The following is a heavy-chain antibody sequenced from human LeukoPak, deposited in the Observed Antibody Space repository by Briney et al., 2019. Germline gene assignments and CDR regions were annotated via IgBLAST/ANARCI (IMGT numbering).Heavy chain of an antibody. Sequence: PGGSLRLSCAASGFTFSSYEMNWVRQAPGKGLEWVANINLDGNGRFYVDSVKGRFTISRDNNKKSVYLQMNSLRAEDTAVYYCARDTDDFQGLDIWGQGTRVTVSS. CDR1: GFTFSSYE. D-gene: IGHD3-3*01. CDR3: ARDTDDFQGLDI. J-gene: IGHJ3*02. CDR2: INLDGNGR. V-gene: IGHV3-7*01.